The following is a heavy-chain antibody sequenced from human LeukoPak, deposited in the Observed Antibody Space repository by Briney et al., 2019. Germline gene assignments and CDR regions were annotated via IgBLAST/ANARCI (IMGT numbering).Heavy chain of an antibody. CDR3: AKLSSPSGWYYFDY. CDR2: ISGSGGST. CDR1: GLTFSSSA. Sequence: GGSLRLSCAASGLTFSSSAMSWVRQAPGKGLEWVSAISGSGGSTYYADSVKGRFTISRDNSKNTLYLQMNSLRAEDTAVYYCAKLSSPSGWYYFDYWGQGTLVTVSS. D-gene: IGHD6-19*01. J-gene: IGHJ4*02. V-gene: IGHV3-23*01.